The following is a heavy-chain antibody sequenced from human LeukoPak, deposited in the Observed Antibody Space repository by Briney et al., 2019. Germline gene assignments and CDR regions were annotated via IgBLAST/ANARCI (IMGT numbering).Heavy chain of an antibody. D-gene: IGHD7-27*01. Sequence: PSETLSLTCTVSGGSISSSSYYWGWIRQPPGKGLEWIGTIHYNGNTYYNPSLKSRVTISLDTSKNQFSLRLSSVTAADTAVYYCARDWGSPYYYYYYGMDVWGQGTTVTVSS. CDR2: IHYNGNT. CDR1: GGSISSSSYY. CDR3: ARDWGSPYYYYYYGMDV. V-gene: IGHV4-39*07. J-gene: IGHJ6*02.